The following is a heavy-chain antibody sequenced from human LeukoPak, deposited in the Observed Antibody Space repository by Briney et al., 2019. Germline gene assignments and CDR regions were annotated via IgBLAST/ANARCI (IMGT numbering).Heavy chain of an antibody. J-gene: IGHJ4*02. CDR3: ARDSHPGGFYYYYFDY. CDR1: GYTFTNYY. D-gene: IGHD2/OR15-2a*01. Sequence: ASVKVSCKASGYTFTNYYMHWVRQAPGQGLEWMGIINPNGGSTNFAQKIQGRATMTRDTSTSTVYMELSGLRSEDTAVYYCARDSHPGGFYYYYFDYWGQGTLVTVSS. CDR2: INPNGGST. V-gene: IGHV1-46*01.